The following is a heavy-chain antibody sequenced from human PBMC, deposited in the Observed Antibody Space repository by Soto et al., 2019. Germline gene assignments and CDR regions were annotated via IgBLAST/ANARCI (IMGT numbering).Heavy chain of an antibody. CDR1: GGTFSSYT. Sequence: QVQLVQSGAEVKKPGSSVKVSCKASGGTFSSYTISWVRQAPGQGLEWMGRIIPIPGIANYAQKFQGRVTITADKSTTTAYTELRSLRSQDTAVYYSAMEYCSSTSAYRDYWGQGTLVTVSS. CDR2: IIPIPGIA. J-gene: IGHJ4*02. CDR3: AMEYCSSTSAYRDY. V-gene: IGHV1-69*02. D-gene: IGHD2-2*02.